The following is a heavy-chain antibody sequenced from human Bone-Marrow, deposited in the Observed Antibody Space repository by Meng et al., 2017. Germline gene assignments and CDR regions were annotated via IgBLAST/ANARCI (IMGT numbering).Heavy chain of an antibody. J-gene: IGHJ6*04. V-gene: IGHV3-21*01. D-gene: IGHD2-15*01. CDR2: ISSSSSYI. CDR3: ATSHCSGGSCFPGDYYYYGMDV. Sequence: GESLKISCAASGFTFSSYSMNWVRQAPGKGLEWVSSISSSSSYIYYADSVKGRFTISRDNAKNSLYLQMNSLRAEDTAVYYCATSHCSGGSCFPGDYYYYGMDVLGKGNTVTVS. CDR1: GFTFSSYS.